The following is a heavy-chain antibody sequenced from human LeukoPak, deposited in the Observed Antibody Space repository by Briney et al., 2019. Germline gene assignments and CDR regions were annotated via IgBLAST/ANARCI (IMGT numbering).Heavy chain of an antibody. Sequence: SETLSLTCAVYGGSFSGYYWSWIRQPPGKGLEWIGEINHSGSTNYNPSLKSRVTISVDTSKNQFSLKLSSVTAADTAVYYCARVRYDFWSGYYGPNWFDPWGQGTLVTVSS. CDR2: INHSGST. CDR1: GGSFSGYY. D-gene: IGHD3-3*01. CDR3: ARVRYDFWSGYYGPNWFDP. V-gene: IGHV4-34*01. J-gene: IGHJ5*02.